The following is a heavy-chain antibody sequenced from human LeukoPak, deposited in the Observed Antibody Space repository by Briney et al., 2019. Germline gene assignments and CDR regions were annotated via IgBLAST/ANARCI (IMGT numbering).Heavy chain of an antibody. Sequence: PGGSLRLSCAASGFTFSSYAMSWVRQAPGKGLEWVSAISGSGGSTYYADSVKGRFTISRDNSKNTLYLHMNSLRVEDSAIYYCAKLRTGSSGYYTDWGQGALVTVSS. CDR1: GFTFSSYA. D-gene: IGHD3-22*01. V-gene: IGHV3-23*01. J-gene: IGHJ4*02. CDR2: ISGSGGST. CDR3: AKLRTGSSGYYTD.